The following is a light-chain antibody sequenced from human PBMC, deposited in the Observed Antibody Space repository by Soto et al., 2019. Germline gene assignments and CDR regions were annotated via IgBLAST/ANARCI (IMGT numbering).Light chain of an antibody. V-gene: IGLV2-23*01. J-gene: IGLJ2*01. CDR2: EGS. CDR1: SSDVGSYNL. Sequence: QSALTQPASVSGSPGQSITISCTGTSSDVGSYNLVSWYQQHPGKAPKLMIYEGSKRRSGVSNRFSGSKSGNTASLTISGVQAEDEAEYYCCSYASSSVAFGGGTQLTVL. CDR3: CSYASSSVA.